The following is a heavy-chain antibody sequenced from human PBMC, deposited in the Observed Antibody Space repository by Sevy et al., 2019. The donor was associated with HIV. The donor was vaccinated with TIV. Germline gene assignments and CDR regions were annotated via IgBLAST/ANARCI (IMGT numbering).Heavy chain of an antibody. CDR3: ARTYGDYGLDY. V-gene: IGHV3-30-3*01. J-gene: IGHJ4*02. CDR1: GFTFSSYA. Sequence: GGSLRLSCAASGFTFSSYAMHWVRQAPGKGLEWVAVISYDGSNKYYADSVKGRFTISRDNSKNTLYLQMNSLRGEDTAVYYCARTYGDYGLDYWGQGTLVTDSS. CDR2: ISYDGSNK. D-gene: IGHD4-17*01.